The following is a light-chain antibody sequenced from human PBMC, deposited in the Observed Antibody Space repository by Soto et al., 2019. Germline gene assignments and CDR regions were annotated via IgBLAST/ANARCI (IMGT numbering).Light chain of an antibody. CDR3: LQYSSHSWT. CDR2: DAS. Sequence: VRIIRERASLPPSFXXRVPITCGASRSISDWLAWYQQKPGKAPELLICDASNLKSGVSSRFSGSGSGTEFTLTISRLQPDDVATYYCLQYSSHSWTFGQGTKVDIK. CDR1: RSISDW. J-gene: IGKJ1*01. V-gene: IGKV1-5*01.